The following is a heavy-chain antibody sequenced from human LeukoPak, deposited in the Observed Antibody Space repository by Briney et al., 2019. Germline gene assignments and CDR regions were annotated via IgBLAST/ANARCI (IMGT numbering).Heavy chain of an antibody. J-gene: IGHJ5*02. CDR2: IYTSGST. V-gene: IGHV4-4*07. CDR1: GGSISSYY. CDR3: ARDDIAARTGWFDP. Sequence: SETLSLTCTVSGGSISSYYWSWIRQPAGKGLEWIGRIYTSGSTNYNPSLKSRVTMSVDTSKNQFSLKLSSVTAADTAVYYCARDDIAARTGWFDPWGQGTLVTVSS. D-gene: IGHD6-6*01.